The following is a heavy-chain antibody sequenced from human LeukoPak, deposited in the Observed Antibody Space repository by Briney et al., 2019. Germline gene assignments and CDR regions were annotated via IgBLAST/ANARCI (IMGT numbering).Heavy chain of an antibody. J-gene: IGHJ6*03. V-gene: IGHV1-8*01. D-gene: IGHD2-15*01. CDR2: MNSNSGNT. Sequence: GASVKVSCKASGYTFTSYDINWVRQATGQGLEWMGWMNSNSGNTGYAQKFQGRVTMTRNTSISTAYMELSSLRSEDTAVYYCARGQKGYCSGGSCLSYYYYYMDVWGKGTTVTVSS. CDR1: GYTFTSYD. CDR3: ARGQKGYCSGGSCLSYYYYYMDV.